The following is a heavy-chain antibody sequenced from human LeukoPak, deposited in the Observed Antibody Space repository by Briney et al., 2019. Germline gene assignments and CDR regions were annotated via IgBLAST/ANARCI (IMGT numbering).Heavy chain of an antibody. V-gene: IGHV4-34*01. Sequence: PSETPSLTCAVYGGSFSGYYWSWIRQPPGKGLEWIGEINHSGSTNYNPSLKSRVTISVDTSKNQFSLKLSSVTAADTAVYYCARRWVGASGFQHWGQGTLVTVSS. CDR2: INHSGST. CDR3: ARRWVGASGFQH. D-gene: IGHD1-26*01. J-gene: IGHJ1*01. CDR1: GGSFSGYY.